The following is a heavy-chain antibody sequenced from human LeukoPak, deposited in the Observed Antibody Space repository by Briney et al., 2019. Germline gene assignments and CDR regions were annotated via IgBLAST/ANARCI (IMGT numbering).Heavy chain of an antibody. Sequence: SETLSLTCTVSGGSISSYYWSWIRQPPGKGLEWIGYIFYSGSTNYNPSLKSRVTISVDTSKNQFSLKLSSVTAADTAVYYCATYGDYTFDYWCQGTLVTVSS. J-gene: IGHJ4*02. CDR3: ATYGDYTFDY. CDR2: IFYSGST. D-gene: IGHD4-17*01. CDR1: GGSISSYY. V-gene: IGHV4-59*08.